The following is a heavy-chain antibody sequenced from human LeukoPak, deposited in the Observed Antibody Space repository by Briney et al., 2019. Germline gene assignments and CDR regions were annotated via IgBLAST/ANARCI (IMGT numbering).Heavy chain of an antibody. J-gene: IGHJ4*02. Sequence: PSESLSLTCTVSGGSIGRSYYWGWIRQPPGKALDWIGSIDSGGDTDHNPSLKGRVTMSVDTSKNHFSLKLSSVTAADTAVYYCARHASGVFDYWGQGTLVTVSS. D-gene: IGHD1-26*01. CDR1: GGSIGRSYY. CDR3: ARHASGVFDY. CDR2: IDSGGDT. V-gene: IGHV4-39*01.